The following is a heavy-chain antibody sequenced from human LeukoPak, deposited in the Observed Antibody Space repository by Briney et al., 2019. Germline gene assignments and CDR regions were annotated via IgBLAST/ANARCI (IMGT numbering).Heavy chain of an antibody. Sequence: PSETLSLTCTVSGGSISSYYWSWIRQPPGKGLEWIGYIYYSGSTNYNPSLKSRVTISVDTSKNQFSLKLSSVTAADTAVYYCARDGGSGNSLGVDPWGQGTLVTVSS. V-gene: IGHV4-59*12. CDR1: GGSISSYY. CDR2: IYYSGST. D-gene: IGHD3-10*01. CDR3: ARDGGSGNSLGVDP. J-gene: IGHJ5*02.